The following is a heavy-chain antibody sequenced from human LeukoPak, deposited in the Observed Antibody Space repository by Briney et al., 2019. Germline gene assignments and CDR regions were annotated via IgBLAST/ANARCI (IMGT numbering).Heavy chain of an antibody. D-gene: IGHD4-11*01. CDR2: ISSSSSSI. J-gene: IGHJ4*02. CDR1: GFTFSNYG. CDR3: ARLADYGNYGPREYLDF. V-gene: IGHV3-21*01. Sequence: GGSLRLSCAASGFTFSNYGMNWVRQAPGKGLEWVSSISSSSSSIYYADSLKGRFTISRDNAKTSLHLQMNSLRAEDTAVYYCARLADYGNYGPREYLDFWGQGTLVTVSS.